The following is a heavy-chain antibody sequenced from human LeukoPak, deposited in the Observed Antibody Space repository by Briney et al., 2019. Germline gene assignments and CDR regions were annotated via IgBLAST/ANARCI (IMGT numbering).Heavy chain of an antibody. Sequence: ASVTVSCKASGYTFTAYYMHWVGQAPGPGLEGMGWIDPNSGGANYAQKLHGRVIMTRDTSISTAYMELSRLGSDDTAVYYCARDLVPIAGTGIKNWFDSWGQGTMVTVSS. CDR2: IDPNSGGA. D-gene: IGHD6-19*01. CDR3: ARDLVPIAGTGIKNWFDS. V-gene: IGHV1-2*02. J-gene: IGHJ5*01. CDR1: GYTFTAYY.